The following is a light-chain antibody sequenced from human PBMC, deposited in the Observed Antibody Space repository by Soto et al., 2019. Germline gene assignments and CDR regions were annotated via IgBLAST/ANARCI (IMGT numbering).Light chain of an antibody. CDR1: QSVSSSY. CDR2: GAS. J-gene: IGKJ1*01. V-gene: IGKV3-20*01. Sequence: EIVLTKSPGTLSLSPGERATLSCRASQSVSSSYLAWYQQKPGQAPRLLIYGASSRATGIPDRFSGSGSGTDFTLTISRLEPEDFAVYYCQQYGSSPVTFDQGTKVEIK. CDR3: QQYGSSPVT.